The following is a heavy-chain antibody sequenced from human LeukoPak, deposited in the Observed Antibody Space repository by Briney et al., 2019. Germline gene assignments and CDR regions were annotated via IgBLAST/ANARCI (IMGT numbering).Heavy chain of an antibody. Sequence: SETLSLTCTVSGGSISSYYWSWIRQPPGKGLEWIGYIYYRGSTNYNPSLKSRVTISVDTSKNQFSLKLSSVTAADTAVYYCARQVVPAAPFDYWGQGTLVTVSS. CDR1: GGSISSYY. J-gene: IGHJ4*02. V-gene: IGHV4-59*08. CDR2: IYYRGST. CDR3: ARQVVPAAPFDY. D-gene: IGHD2-2*01.